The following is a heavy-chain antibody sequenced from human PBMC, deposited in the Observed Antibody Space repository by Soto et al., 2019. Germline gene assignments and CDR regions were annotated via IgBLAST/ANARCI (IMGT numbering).Heavy chain of an antibody. CDR3: ARGRRTAVTIDY. J-gene: IGHJ4*02. CDR2: INHSGST. CDR1: GGSFSGYY. Sequence: QVQLQQWGAGLLKPSETLSLTCAVYGGSFSGYYWSWIRQPPGKGLEWIGEINHSGSTNYNPSLKSRVTISVDTSRNQFSLKLSSVTAADTAVYYCARGRRTAVTIDYWGQGILVTVSS. D-gene: IGHD4-17*01. V-gene: IGHV4-34*01.